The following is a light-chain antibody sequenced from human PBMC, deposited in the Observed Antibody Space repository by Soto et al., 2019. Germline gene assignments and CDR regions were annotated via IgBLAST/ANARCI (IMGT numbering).Light chain of an antibody. CDR1: QTVSSN. V-gene: IGKV3-15*01. Sequence: EIVMTQSPATLSVSPGEGATLSCRASQTVSSNLAWYQQVPGQAPRLLIYGASTRATGVPARFSGSGSGTEFTLTISRLQSEDFAEYYCQQYNNWPRTFGQGTKVEVK. J-gene: IGKJ1*01. CDR2: GAS. CDR3: QQYNNWPRT.